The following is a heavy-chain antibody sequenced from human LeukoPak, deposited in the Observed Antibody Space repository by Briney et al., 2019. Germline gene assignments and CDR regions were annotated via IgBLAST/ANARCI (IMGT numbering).Heavy chain of an antibody. Sequence: ASVKVSCKASGYTFTSYDINWVRQATGQGLEWMGWMNPNSGNTGYAQKFQGRVTMTRNTSISTAYMQLSSLRADDAAVYYCARLSLDPFDWLLNEGSYFDLWGRGTLVTVSS. CDR2: MNPNSGNT. D-gene: IGHD3-9*01. CDR1: GYTFTSYD. V-gene: IGHV1-8*02. CDR3: ARLSLDPFDWLLNEGSYFDL. J-gene: IGHJ2*01.